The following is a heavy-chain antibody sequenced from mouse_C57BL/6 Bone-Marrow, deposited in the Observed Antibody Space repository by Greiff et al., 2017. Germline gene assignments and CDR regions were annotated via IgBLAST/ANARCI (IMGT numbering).Heavy chain of an antibody. CDR2: INPGSGGT. J-gene: IGHJ1*03. D-gene: IGHD1-1*01. CDR1: GYAFTNYL. CDR3: ARSYYGSSYWYFDV. Sequence: VQLQQSGAELVRPGTSVKVSCKASGYAFTNYLIEWVKQRPGQGLEWIGVINPGSGGTNYNEKFKGKATLTADNSSSTAYMQLSSLTSEDSAVYFWARSYYGSSYWYFDVWGTGTTVTVSS. V-gene: IGHV1-54*01.